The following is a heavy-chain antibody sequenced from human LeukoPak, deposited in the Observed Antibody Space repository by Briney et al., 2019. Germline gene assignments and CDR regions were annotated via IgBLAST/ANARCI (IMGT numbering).Heavy chain of an antibody. D-gene: IGHD5-18*01. CDR2: ISYDGSNK. CDR3: AKVSASDTAMVSYYYYYYMDV. CDR1: GFTFSSYG. Sequence: PGGSLRLSCAASGFTFSSYGMHWVRQAPGKGLEWVAVISYDGSNKYYADSVKGRFTISRDNSKNTLYLQMNSLRAEDTAVYYCAKVSASDTAMVSYYYYYYMDVWGKGTTVTVSS. J-gene: IGHJ6*03. V-gene: IGHV3-30*18.